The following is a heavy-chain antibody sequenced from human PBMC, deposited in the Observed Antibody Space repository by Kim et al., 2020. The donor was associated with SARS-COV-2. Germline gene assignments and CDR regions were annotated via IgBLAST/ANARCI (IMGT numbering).Heavy chain of an antibody. CDR1: GYTFTSYY. Sequence: ASVKVSCKASGYTFTSYYMHWVRQAPGQGLEWMGIINPSGGSTSYAQKFQGRVTMTRDTSTSTVYMELSSLRSEDTAVYYCARDKAGGIAVAGTAWGLYFDYWGQGTLVTVSS. V-gene: IGHV1-46*01. J-gene: IGHJ4*02. CDR2: INPSGGST. CDR3: ARDKAGGIAVAGTAWGLYFDY. D-gene: IGHD6-19*01.